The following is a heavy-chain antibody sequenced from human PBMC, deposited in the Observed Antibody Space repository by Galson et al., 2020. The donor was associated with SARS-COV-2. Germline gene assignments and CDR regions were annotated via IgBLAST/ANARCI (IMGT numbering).Heavy chain of an antibody. V-gene: IGHV3-9*01. CDR3: AKDTGYYDSSGSDI. CDR2: ISWNSGSI. Sequence: GGSLRLSCAASGFTFDDYAMHWVRQAPGKGLEWVSGISWNSGSIGYADSVKGRFTISRDNAKNSLYLQMNSLRAEDTALYYCAKDTGYYDSSGSDIWGQGTMVTVSS. J-gene: IGHJ3*02. D-gene: IGHD3-22*01. CDR1: GFTFDDYA.